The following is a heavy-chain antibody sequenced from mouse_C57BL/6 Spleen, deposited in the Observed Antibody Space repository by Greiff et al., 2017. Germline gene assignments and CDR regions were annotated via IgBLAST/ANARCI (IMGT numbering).Heavy chain of an antibody. V-gene: IGHV1-22*01. Sequence: VQLQQSGPELVKPGASVKMSCKASGYTFTDYNMHWVKQSHGKSLEWIGYINPNNGGTSYNQKFKGKATLTVNKSSSTAYMELRSLTSEDSAVYYCARDGGYSNYVGAMDYWGQGTSVTVFS. CDR1: GYTFTDYN. CDR2: INPNNGGT. J-gene: IGHJ4*01. CDR3: ARDGGYSNYVGAMDY. D-gene: IGHD2-5*01.